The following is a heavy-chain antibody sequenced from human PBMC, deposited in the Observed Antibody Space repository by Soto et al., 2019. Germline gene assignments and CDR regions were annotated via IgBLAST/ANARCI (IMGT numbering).Heavy chain of an antibody. D-gene: IGHD3-3*01. Sequence: PSETLSLTCAVSGGSISSSSWWSWVRQPLGKGLEWIGEIYHSGSTNYNPSLKSRVTISVDKSKNQFSLKLSSVTAADTAVYYCARXLKITIFGVVTSYYFDYWGQGTLVTVSS. CDR3: ARXLKITIFGVVTSYYFDY. J-gene: IGHJ4*02. CDR1: GGSISSSSW. V-gene: IGHV4-4*02. CDR2: IYHSGST.